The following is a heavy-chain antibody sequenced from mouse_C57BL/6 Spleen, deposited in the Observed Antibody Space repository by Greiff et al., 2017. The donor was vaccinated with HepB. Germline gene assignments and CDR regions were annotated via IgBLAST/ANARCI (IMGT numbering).Heavy chain of an antibody. D-gene: IGHD1-1*01. J-gene: IGHJ1*03. CDR3: ARHDYYGSSYGYFDV. Sequence: VQLVESGGDLVKPGGSLKLSCAASGFTFSSYGMSWVRQTPDKRLEWVATISSGGSYTYYPDSVKGRFTISRDNAKNTLYLQMSSLKSEDTAMYYCARHDYYGSSYGYFDVWGTGTTVTVSS. V-gene: IGHV5-6*01. CDR1: GFTFSSYG. CDR2: ISSGGSYT.